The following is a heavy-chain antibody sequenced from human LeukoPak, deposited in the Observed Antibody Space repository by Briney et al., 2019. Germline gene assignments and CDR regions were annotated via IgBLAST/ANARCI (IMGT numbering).Heavy chain of an antibody. CDR1: GFSFSTYG. J-gene: IGHJ4*02. V-gene: IGHV3-21*01. CDR2: ISGSTSYI. D-gene: IGHD2-21*02. Sequence: GGSLRLSCAASGFSFSTYGMSWVRQAPGKGLEWVSSISGSTSYIYYADSVKGRFTISRDNAKNSLYLQMNSLRAEDTAVYYCAREGICGGDCYSGFDYWGQGTLVTVSS. CDR3: AREGICGGDCYSGFDY.